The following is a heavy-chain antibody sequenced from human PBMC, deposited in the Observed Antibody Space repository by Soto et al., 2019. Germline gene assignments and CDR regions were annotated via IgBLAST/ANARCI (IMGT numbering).Heavy chain of an antibody. CDR3: ARIGMPLGYCSSTSCYTDPFDY. J-gene: IGHJ4*02. Sequence: SETLPLTCTVSGGSISSGDYYWSWIRQPPGKGLEWIGYIYYSGSTYYNPSLKSRVTISVDTSKNQFSLKLSSVTAADTAVYYCARIGMPLGYCSSTSCYTDPFDYWGQGTLVTVSS. CDR1: GGSISSGDYY. D-gene: IGHD2-2*02. V-gene: IGHV4-30-4*01. CDR2: IYYSGST.